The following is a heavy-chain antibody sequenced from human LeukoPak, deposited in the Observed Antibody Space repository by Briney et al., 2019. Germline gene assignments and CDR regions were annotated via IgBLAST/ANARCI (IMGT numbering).Heavy chain of an antibody. V-gene: IGHV4-59*01. CDR2: IYYSGST. Sequence: SSETLSLTCTVSGGSISTYYWSWIRQPPGKGLEWIGYIYYSGSTNYTPSLKSRVTISIDTSKNQFSLKLSSVTAADTAVYYCARGNWEVITPDYWGQGTLVTVSS. CDR3: ARGNWEVITPDY. J-gene: IGHJ4*02. D-gene: IGHD3-22*01. CDR1: GGSISTYY.